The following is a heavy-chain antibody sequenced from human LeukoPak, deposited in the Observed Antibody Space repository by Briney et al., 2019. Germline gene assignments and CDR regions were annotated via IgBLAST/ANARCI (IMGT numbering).Heavy chain of an antibody. CDR2: IDPSDSYT. CDR3: ARQGEYCSGGSCSLRHFDY. J-gene: IGHJ4*02. V-gene: IGHV5-10-1*01. CDR1: GYSFTSYW. D-gene: IGHD2-15*01. Sequence: GESLKISCKGSGYSFTSYWISWVRQMPGKGLEWMGRIDPSDSYTNYSPSFQGHVTISADKSNSTAYLQWSSLKASDTAMYYCARQGEYCSGGSCSLRHFDYWGQGTLVTVSS.